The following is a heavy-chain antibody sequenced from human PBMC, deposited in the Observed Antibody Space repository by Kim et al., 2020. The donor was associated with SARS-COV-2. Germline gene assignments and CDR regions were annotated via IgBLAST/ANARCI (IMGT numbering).Heavy chain of an antibody. CDR3: ARTHSTSYFDY. J-gene: IGHJ4*02. Sequence: SETLSLTCAVYGGSFSGYYWSWIRQPPGKGLEWIGEINHSGSTNYNPSLKSRVTISVDTSKNQFSLKLSSVTAADTAVYYCARTHSTSYFDYWGQGTLVTVSS. CDR1: GGSFSGYY. CDR2: INHSGST. V-gene: IGHV4-34*01. D-gene: IGHD3-16*01.